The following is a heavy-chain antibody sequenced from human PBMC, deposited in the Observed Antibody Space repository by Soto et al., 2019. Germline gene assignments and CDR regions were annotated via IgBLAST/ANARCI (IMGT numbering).Heavy chain of an antibody. D-gene: IGHD6-13*01. V-gene: IGHV4-34*01. CDR3: ARRQLGRYYGMDV. CDR2: INHSGST. CDR1: GGTFSGYY. J-gene: IGHJ6*02. Sequence: SETLSLTCAVYGGTFSGYYWSWIRQPPGKGLEWIGEINHSGSTNYNPSLKSRVTISVDTSKNQFSLKLSSVTAADTAVYYCARRQLGRYYGMDVWGQGTTVTVSS.